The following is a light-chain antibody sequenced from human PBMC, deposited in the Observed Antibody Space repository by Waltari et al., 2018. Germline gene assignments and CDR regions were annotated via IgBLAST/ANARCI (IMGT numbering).Light chain of an antibody. V-gene: IGLV2-23*02. J-gene: IGLJ2*01. CDR1: TGIGGNSDF. Sequence: SALTQPASVSGAPGQSIASSCGGVTGIGGNSDFVSWYQNHPGKVPKRLIYEVINRPQEISASSTGSQSGNTSSLSIAGLQSHDDADYYCCSYVQTDMWHFGRGTKVTVL. CDR3: CSYVQTDMWH. CDR2: EVI.